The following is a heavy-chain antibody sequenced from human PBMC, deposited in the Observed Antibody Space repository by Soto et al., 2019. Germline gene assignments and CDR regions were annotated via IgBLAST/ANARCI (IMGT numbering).Heavy chain of an antibody. J-gene: IGHJ4*02. CDR3: ARDGYSSGWYVYFDY. V-gene: IGHV1-69*06. Sequence: SVKVSCKASGGTFSSYAISWVRQAPGQGLEWMGGIIPIFGTANYAQKFQVRVTITADKSTSTAYMELSSLRSEDTAVYYCARDGYSSGWYVYFDYWGQGTLVTVSS. CDR1: GGTFSSYA. CDR2: IIPIFGTA. D-gene: IGHD6-19*01.